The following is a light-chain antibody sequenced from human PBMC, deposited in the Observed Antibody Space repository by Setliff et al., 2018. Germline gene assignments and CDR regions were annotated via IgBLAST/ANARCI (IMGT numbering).Light chain of an antibody. CDR2: DTS. J-gene: IGLJ2*01. CDR1: SGAVTNGHY. Sequence: QAVVTQEPSLTVSPGGTVTLTCGSSSGAVTNGHYPYWFQQRPGQAPTTLIYDTSNKYSWTPARFSGSLLGGKAALTLSGAQPEDEADYFCFLSYDGTVVFGGGTKVTVL. CDR3: FLSYDGTVV. V-gene: IGLV7-46*01.